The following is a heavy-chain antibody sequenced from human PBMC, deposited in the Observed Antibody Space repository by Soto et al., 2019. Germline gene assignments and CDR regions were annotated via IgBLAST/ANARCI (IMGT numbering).Heavy chain of an antibody. CDR3: ARAIVEAGGRRYFDL. J-gene: IGHJ2*01. D-gene: IGHD6-13*01. CDR1: GFTFSDYY. Sequence: QVPLVESGGGLVKPGGSLRLSCAASGFTFSDYYMSWIRQAPGKGLEWVSYINSSSSYTNYADSVKGRFTISRDNAKNSLYLQMNSLRAEDTAVYYCARAIVEAGGRRYFDLWGRGTLVTVSS. CDR2: INSSSSYT. V-gene: IGHV3-11*05.